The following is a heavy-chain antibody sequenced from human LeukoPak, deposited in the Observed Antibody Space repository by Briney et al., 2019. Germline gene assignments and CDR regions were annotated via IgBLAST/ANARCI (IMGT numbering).Heavy chain of an antibody. V-gene: IGHV1-8*03. D-gene: IGHD6-19*01. J-gene: IGHJ6*03. CDR1: GYTFTSYD. Sequence: ASVKVSCKASGYTFTSYDINWVRQATGQGLEWMGWMNPNSGNTGYAQKFQGRVTITRNTSISTAYMELSSLRSEDTAVYYCARRAVDNSYYYYMDVWGKGTTVTISS. CDR2: MNPNSGNT. CDR3: ARRAVDNSYYYYMDV.